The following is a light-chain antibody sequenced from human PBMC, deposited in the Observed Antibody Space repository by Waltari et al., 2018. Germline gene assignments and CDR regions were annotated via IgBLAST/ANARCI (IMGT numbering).Light chain of an antibody. CDR3: QYYYDIPWT. CDR1: QSVLYSSNNKNY. V-gene: IGKV4-1*01. CDR2: WAS. Sequence: DIVMTQSSDSLAVSLGARATINCKSSQSVLYSSNNKNYLAWYQQKPGQPPKLLIYWASTRESGVPDRFSGSGSGTDFTLTISSLQAEDVAVYYCQYYYDIPWTFGQGTKVEIK. J-gene: IGKJ1*01.